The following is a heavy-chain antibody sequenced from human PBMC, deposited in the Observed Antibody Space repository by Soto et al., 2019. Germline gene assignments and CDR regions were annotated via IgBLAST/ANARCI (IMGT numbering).Heavy chain of an antibody. CDR1: GGTFSSYA. V-gene: IGHV1-69*13. CDR3: ACDLAVSGDYIFDF. CDR2: IIPIFGTA. Sequence: SVKVSCKASGGTFSSYAISWVRQAPGQGLEWMGGIIPIFGTANYAQKFQGRVTITADESTSTAYMELSSLRSEDTAVYYCACDLAVSGDYIFDFWGQGTVVTVSS. J-gene: IGHJ4*02. D-gene: IGHD4-17*01.